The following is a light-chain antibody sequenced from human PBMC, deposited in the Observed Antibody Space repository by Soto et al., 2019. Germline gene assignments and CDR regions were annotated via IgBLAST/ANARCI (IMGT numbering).Light chain of an antibody. CDR1: SSDVGGYNY. CDR3: SSYAGTPFV. V-gene: IGLV2-8*01. CDR2: EVN. J-gene: IGLJ1*01. Sequence: QSALTPPPSASGSPGQSVTISCPGTSSDVGGYNYVSWYQQHPGKAPKLMIYEVNKRPSGVPDRFSGSKSGNTASLTVSGLQAEDEADYYCSSYAGTPFVFGTGTKVTVL.